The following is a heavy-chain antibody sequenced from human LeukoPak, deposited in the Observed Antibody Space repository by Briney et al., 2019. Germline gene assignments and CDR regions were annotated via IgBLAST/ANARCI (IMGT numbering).Heavy chain of an antibody. Sequence: GGSLRLSCAAFGFTFSSYAMNWVRQAPGKGLEWVSAISGSGGSTYYADSVKDRFAISRDNSKNTLYLQMNSLRAEDTAVYYCAKDRSDYAPYYFDYWGQGTLVTVSS. J-gene: IGHJ4*02. CDR1: GFTFSSYA. CDR2: ISGSGGST. V-gene: IGHV3-23*01. CDR3: AKDRSDYAPYYFDY. D-gene: IGHD4-17*01.